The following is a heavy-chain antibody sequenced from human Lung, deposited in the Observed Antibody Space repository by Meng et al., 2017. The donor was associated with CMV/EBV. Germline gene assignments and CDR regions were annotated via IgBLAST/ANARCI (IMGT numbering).Heavy chain of an antibody. J-gene: IGHJ5*02. V-gene: IGHV3-53*01. CDR2: IYSSGRT. Sequence: VHLEESGGCLIQPGGSLRLSCAASGFTVTSYYMHWVRQAPGKGLEWVSVIYSSGRTYYADSVKGRFTISRDNSKNTVDLQMNTLRAEDTAIYYCVRGPLLGWFDPWGQGALVTVSS. CDR3: VRGPLLGWFDP. CDR1: GFTVTSYY.